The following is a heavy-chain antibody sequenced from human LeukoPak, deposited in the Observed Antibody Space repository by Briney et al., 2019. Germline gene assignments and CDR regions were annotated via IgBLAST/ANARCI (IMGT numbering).Heavy chain of an antibody. Sequence: GGSLRLSCAASGFTLTGPAMSGFPRPPGKGLNGVSSISGSDGGTYYADSVKGRFTISRDNSKNTLYLQMNSLRAEDAAVYYCAKHLGATPSYYFDYWGQGTLVTVSS. V-gene: IGHV3-23*01. CDR3: AKHLGATPSYYFDY. CDR2: ISGSDGGT. D-gene: IGHD1-26*01. CDR1: GFTLTGPA. J-gene: IGHJ4*02.